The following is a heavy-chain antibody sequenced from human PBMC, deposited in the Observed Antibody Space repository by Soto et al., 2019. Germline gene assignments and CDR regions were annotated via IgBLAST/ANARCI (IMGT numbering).Heavy chain of an antibody. J-gene: IGHJ3*02. CDR2: IYYSGNT. D-gene: IGHD1-1*01. V-gene: IGHV4-31*02. CDR1: GGSITTGGRY. CDR3: AQALVFTGGDGFGI. Sequence: QVRLQEWGPGLVKPSQTLSLKCSVSGGSITTGGRYWSWIRQLPGKGLEWIGDIYYSGNTYYNASHKSSAIISVEAAKTQFSLQLNSVTAADKAVKYCAQALVFTGGDGFGICGQGRLVTISS.